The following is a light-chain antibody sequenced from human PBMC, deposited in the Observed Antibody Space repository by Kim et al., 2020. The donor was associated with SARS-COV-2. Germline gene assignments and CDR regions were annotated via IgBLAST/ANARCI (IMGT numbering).Light chain of an antibody. CDR1: QTILNATNNKNN. J-gene: IGKJ2*01. Sequence: RATIYCKSSQTILNATNNKNNLAWDKRKPGQTPKWIIYWTSTRGFGVPDRFSGGGSGAEFTLTISSLQAEDVGIYYCHQCDATPYTFGQGTKLEI. CDR3: HQCDATPYT. CDR2: WTS. V-gene: IGKV4-1*01.